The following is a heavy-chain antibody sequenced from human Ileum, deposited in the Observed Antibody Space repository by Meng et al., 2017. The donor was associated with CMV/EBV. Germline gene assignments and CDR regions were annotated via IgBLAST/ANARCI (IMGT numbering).Heavy chain of an antibody. CDR2: INPSGGST. CDR1: GYTFTSYY. J-gene: IGHJ5*02. Sequence: ASVKVSCKASGYTFTSYYMHWVRQAPGQGLEWMGIINPSGGSTSYAQKFQGRVTMTRDTSTSTVYMELSSLRSEDTAVYYCARDGWARVPKTGWFDPWGQGTLVTVSS. D-gene: IGHD2-2*01. V-gene: IGHV1-46*01. CDR3: ARDGWARVPKTGWFDP.